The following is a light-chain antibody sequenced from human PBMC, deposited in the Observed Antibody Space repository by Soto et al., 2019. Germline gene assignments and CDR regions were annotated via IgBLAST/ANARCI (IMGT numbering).Light chain of an antibody. Sequence: QSALTQPASVSGSPGQSITISCTGTSSDVGAYNYVSWYQQYPGKAPKLLIFEVRNRPSGVSIRFSGSKSGNTASLTISGLQAEDEADYYCSSFTNSNTWVFGGGTKVTVL. J-gene: IGLJ3*02. V-gene: IGLV2-14*01. CDR1: SSDVGAYNY. CDR3: SSFTNSNTWV. CDR2: EVR.